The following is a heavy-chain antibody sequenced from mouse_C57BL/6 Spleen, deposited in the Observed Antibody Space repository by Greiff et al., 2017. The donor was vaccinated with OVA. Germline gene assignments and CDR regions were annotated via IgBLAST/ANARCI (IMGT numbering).Heavy chain of an antibody. D-gene: IGHD2-3*01. CDR3: ARSLYDGYYGFDY. CDR1: GFTFSDYY. V-gene: IGHV5-12*01. J-gene: IGHJ2*01. CDR2: ISNGGGST. Sequence: EVQRVESGGGLVQPGVSLKLSCAASGFTFSDYYMYWVRQTPEKRLEWVAYISNGGGSTYYPDTVKGRFTISRDNAKNTLYLQMSRLKSEDTAMYYCARSLYDGYYGFDYWGQGTTLTVSS.